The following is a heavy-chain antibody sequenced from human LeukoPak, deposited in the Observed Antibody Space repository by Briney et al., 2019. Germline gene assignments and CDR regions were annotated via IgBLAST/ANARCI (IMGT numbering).Heavy chain of an antibody. CDR3: ARGMVASSGWYDY. CDR1: GGSFSGYY. D-gene: IGHD6-19*01. V-gene: IGHV4-34*01. Sequence: KPSETLSLTCAVYGGSFSGYYWSWIRQPPGKGLEWIGEINHSGSTNYNPSLKSRVTISVDTSKNQFSLKLSSVTAADTAVYYCARGMVASSGWYDYWGQGTLVTVSS. CDR2: INHSGST. J-gene: IGHJ4*02.